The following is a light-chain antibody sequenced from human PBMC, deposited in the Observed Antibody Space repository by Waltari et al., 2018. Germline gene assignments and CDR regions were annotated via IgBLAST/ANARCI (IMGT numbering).Light chain of an antibody. V-gene: IGLV4-69*01. CDR2: VNSDGSH. CDR3: QTGGHGTWV. CDR1: SGHSSNV. J-gene: IGLJ3*02. Sequence: QLVLTQSPSASASLGAAVKLTCTLSSGHSSNVIAWLQQQPEKGPRYLMKVNSDGSHSKGDQSPVRFSGSSSGTEHYLTISSLQSEDEADYYCQTGGHGTWVFGGGTKLTVL.